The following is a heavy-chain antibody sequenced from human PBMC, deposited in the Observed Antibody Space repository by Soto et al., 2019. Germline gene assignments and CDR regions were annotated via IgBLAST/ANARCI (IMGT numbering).Heavy chain of an antibody. D-gene: IGHD5-12*01. V-gene: IGHV3-30*03. J-gene: IGHJ6*03. CDR3: ATEGRSGYDDNGLLKYYYYMDV. CDR2: ISYDGSNK. CDR1: GFTFSSYG. Sequence: QVQLVESGGGVVQPGRSLRLSCAASGFTFSSYGMHWVRQAPGKGLEWVAVISYDGSNKYYADSVKGRFTISRDNSKNTLYLQMNSLRAEDTAVYYCATEGRSGYDDNGLLKYYYYMDVWGKGTTVTVSS.